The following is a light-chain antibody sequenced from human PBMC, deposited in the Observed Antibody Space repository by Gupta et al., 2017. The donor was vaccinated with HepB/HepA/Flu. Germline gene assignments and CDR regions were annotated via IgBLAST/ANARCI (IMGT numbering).Light chain of an antibody. CDR2: GAS. V-gene: IGKV3-20*01. J-gene: IGKJ5*01. Sequence: EIVLTQSPGTLSLSPGERAPLSCRASLRVSSSYLAWYQQKPGQAPRLLIYGASSRSTGIPDRFSGSGSGTDFTLTISRLEPEDFAVYYCQQYGSSPPITFGQGTRLEIK. CDR3: QQYGSSPPIT. CDR1: LRVSSSY.